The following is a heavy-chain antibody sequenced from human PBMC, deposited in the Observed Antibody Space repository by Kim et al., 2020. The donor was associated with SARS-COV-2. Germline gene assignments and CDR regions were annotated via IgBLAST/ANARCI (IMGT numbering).Heavy chain of an antibody. Sequence: GGSLRLSCAASGFSFSDYHFHWVRQVPGKGLMWVSRINSGGGGIEYADSVKGRFTDSRDDAKNTVYLQMNSLRADDTGVYFCARDLHWVLFDYWGQGS. CDR1: GFSFSDYH. CDR3: ARDLHWVLFDY. J-gene: IGHJ4*02. V-gene: IGHV3-74*03. CDR2: INSGGGGI. D-gene: IGHD7-27*01.